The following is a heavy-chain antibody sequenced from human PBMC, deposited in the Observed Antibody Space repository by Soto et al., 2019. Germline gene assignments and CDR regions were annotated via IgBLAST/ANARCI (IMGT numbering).Heavy chain of an antibody. Sequence: SETLSLTCAVYGGSFSGYYWSWIRQPPGKGLEWIGEINHSGSTNYNPSLKSRVTISVDTSKSQFSLKLSSVTAADTAVYYCARGSVLVVVMRNWFDPWGQGTLVTVSS. J-gene: IGHJ5*02. V-gene: IGHV4-34*01. CDR1: GGSFSGYY. CDR2: INHSGST. CDR3: ARGSVLVVVMRNWFDP. D-gene: IGHD3-22*01.